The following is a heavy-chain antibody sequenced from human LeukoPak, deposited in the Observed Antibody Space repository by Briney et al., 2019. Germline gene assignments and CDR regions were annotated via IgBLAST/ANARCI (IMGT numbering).Heavy chain of an antibody. Sequence: PGGSLRLSCAASGFTFSDHYMSWIRQAPGKGLEWVSYISSSGNTKYYADSVRGRFTISRDNAKNSLYLQMNSLRAEDTAVYYCATQKNDFWSGSSYDAFDIWGQGTMVIVSS. CDR1: GFTFSDHY. J-gene: IGHJ3*02. V-gene: IGHV3-11*01. CDR3: ATQKNDFWSGSSYDAFDI. CDR2: ISSSGNTK. D-gene: IGHD3-3*01.